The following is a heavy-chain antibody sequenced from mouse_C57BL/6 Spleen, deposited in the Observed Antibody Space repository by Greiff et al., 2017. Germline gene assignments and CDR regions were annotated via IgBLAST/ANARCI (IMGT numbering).Heavy chain of an antibody. CDR3: ASPYYYCSSYGFAY. Sequence: VQLQQSGAELVKPGASVKLSCTASGFNIKDYYMHWVKQRPDQGLEWIGGIVPADGDTKSDPQFQGKATITAGTSSNTAYMPLSSLTSQDTAVYYCASPYYYCSSYGFAYWGQGTLVTVSA. CDR1: GFNIKDYY. CDR2: IVPADGDT. V-gene: IGHV14-2*01. J-gene: IGHJ3*01. D-gene: IGHD1-1*01.